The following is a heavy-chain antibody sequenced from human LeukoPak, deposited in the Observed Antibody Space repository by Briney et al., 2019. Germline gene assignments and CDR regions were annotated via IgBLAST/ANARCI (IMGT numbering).Heavy chain of an antibody. CDR2: INQAGSDK. Sequence: PGGSLRLSCAASGFSFNNYWMSWVRQAPGKGLEWVANINQAGSDKYYLDSVKGRLTNSRDNAKNALYLQINSLRAEDTAVYYCARGIIRGVMDDYWGQGTLVTVSS. CDR3: ARGIIRGVMDDY. CDR1: GFSFNNYW. V-gene: IGHV3-7*05. D-gene: IGHD3-10*01. J-gene: IGHJ4*02.